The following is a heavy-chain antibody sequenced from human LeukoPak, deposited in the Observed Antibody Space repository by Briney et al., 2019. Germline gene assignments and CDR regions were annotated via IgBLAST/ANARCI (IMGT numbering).Heavy chain of an antibody. D-gene: IGHD6-19*01. J-gene: IGHJ4*02. CDR3: ARERTSGWDAFDF. Sequence: GGSLRLSCAASGFTFSSFWMHWVRQAPGXGLVWVSRINSVGSSTSYADSVKGRFTISRDNAKNTLYLQMNSLRAEDTAVYYCARERTSGWDAFDFWGQGTLVTVSS. CDR2: INSVGSST. CDR1: GFTFSSFW. V-gene: IGHV3-74*01.